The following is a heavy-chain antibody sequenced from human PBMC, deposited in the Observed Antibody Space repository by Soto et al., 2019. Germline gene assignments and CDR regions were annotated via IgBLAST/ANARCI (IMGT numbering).Heavy chain of an antibody. D-gene: IGHD3-10*01. CDR1: GYTLTELS. CDR2: FDPEDGET. Sequence: ASVKVSCKVSGYTLTELSMHWVRQAPGKGLEWMGGFDPEDGETIYAQRFQGRVTMTEDTSTDTAYMELSSLRSEDTAVYYCATALMVRVGWFDPWGQGTLVTVSS. CDR3: ATALMVRVGWFDP. J-gene: IGHJ5*02. V-gene: IGHV1-24*01.